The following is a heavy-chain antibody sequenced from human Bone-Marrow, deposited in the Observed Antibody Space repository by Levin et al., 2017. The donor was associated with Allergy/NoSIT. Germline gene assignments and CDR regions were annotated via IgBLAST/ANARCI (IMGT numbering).Heavy chain of an antibody. J-gene: IGHJ4*02. Sequence: GESLKISCAAPGFTFSNNGMSWVRQAPGKGLEWVASITATGGSIYYAGSVKGRFTISRDNSKNTLFLQMNSLRVEDTAVYYCARDRGFSYGYGFDYWGQGTLVTVSS. CDR3: ARDRGFSYGYGFDY. CDR1: GFTFSNNG. CDR2: ITATGGSI. D-gene: IGHD5-18*01. V-gene: IGHV3-23*01.